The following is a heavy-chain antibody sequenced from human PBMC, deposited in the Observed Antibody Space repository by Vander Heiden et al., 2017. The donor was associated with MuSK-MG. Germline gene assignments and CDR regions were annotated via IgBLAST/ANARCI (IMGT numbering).Heavy chain of an antibody. CDR3: AAGGQQLLEGSWFDP. CDR2: IIPIFGTA. D-gene: IGHD6-13*01. V-gene: IGHV1-69*01. J-gene: IGHJ5*02. Sequence: QVQLVQSGAEVKKPESSVKVSCKASGGSLRSCAISWVRQAPGQGLEWMGGIIPIFGTANYAQKFQGRVTITADESTSTAYMELSSLRSEDTAVYYCAAGGQQLLEGSWFDPWGQGTLVTVSS. CDR1: GGSLRSCA.